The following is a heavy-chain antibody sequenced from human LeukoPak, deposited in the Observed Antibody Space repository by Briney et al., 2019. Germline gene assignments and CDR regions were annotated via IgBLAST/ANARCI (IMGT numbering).Heavy chain of an antibody. Sequence: SQTLSLTCTVSGGSISSGDYSWSWIRQPPGKGLEWIGSIYYSGSTYYNPSLKSRVTISVDTSKNQFSLKLSSVTAADTAVYYCARYYYDSSGYYPNDAFDIWGQGTMVTVSS. CDR3: ARYYYDSSGYYPNDAFDI. D-gene: IGHD3-22*01. V-gene: IGHV4-30-2*03. CDR2: IYYSGST. J-gene: IGHJ3*02. CDR1: GGSISSGDYS.